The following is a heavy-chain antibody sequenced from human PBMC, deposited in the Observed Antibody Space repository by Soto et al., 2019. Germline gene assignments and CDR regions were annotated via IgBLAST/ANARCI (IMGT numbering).Heavy chain of an antibody. J-gene: IGHJ4*02. CDR1: GYTFTGYY. CDR3: ARPSPGGRYGY. Sequence: ASVTVSCKASGYTFTGYYMHWVRQAPGQGLEWMGIINPSGGSTSYAQKFQGRVTMTRDTSTSTVYMEMSSLRSEDTAVYYCARPSPGGRYGYCGQGTLGTVSS. D-gene: IGHD1-26*01. CDR2: INPSGGST. V-gene: IGHV1-46*01.